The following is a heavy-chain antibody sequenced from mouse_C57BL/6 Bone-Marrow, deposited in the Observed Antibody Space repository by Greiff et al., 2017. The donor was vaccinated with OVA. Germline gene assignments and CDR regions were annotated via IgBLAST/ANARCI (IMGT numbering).Heavy chain of an antibody. J-gene: IGHJ2*02. D-gene: IGHD1-1*01. CDR3: AHYDSRLYLHY. Sequence: QVQLQQPGAELVRPGTSVKLSCKASGYTFTNYWMHWVKQRPGQGLEWIGVIAPSDSYINYNQKFKGRATLTVDTCSSTAYMHLSSLTSEDAAVYYCAHYDSRLYLHYWGQGTSLTGSS. CDR2: IAPSDSYI. V-gene: IGHV1-59*01. CDR1: GYTFTNYW.